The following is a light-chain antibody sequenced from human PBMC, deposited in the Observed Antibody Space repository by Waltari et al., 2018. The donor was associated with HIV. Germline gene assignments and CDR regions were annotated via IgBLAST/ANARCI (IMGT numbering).Light chain of an antibody. CDR1: NLGRQT. V-gene: IGLV3-21*02. Sequence: SSVLTQPPSVSVAPGQTARITCGDTNLGRQTFHWDQQKPGQAPVLVVYDDGDRTSGIPERFSGSNSGNTATLTISRVEAGDEADYYCQVWDSTSYHCVCGTGTKVTVL. CDR2: DDG. CDR3: QVWDSTSYHCV. J-gene: IGLJ1*01.